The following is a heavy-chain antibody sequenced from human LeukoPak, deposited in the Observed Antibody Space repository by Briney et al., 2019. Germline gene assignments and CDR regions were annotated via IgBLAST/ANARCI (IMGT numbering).Heavy chain of an antibody. J-gene: IGHJ2*01. Sequence: SETLSLTCAVYGGSFSGYYWSWIRQPPGKGLEWIGEINHSGSTNYNPSLKSRVTISVDTSKNQFSLKLSSVTAADTAVYYCARGRCSSTSCYPRWYFDLWGRGTLVTVSS. CDR3: ARGRCSSTSCYPRWYFDL. D-gene: IGHD2-2*01. CDR1: GGSFSGYY. CDR2: INHSGST. V-gene: IGHV4-34*01.